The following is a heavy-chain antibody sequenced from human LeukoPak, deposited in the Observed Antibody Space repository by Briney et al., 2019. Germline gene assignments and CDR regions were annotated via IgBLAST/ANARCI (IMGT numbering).Heavy chain of an antibody. CDR3: ARHLYSSGWVSYFDY. J-gene: IGHJ4*02. CDR2: IYHSGST. CDR1: GGSISSSSYY. D-gene: IGHD6-19*01. Sequence: SETLSLTCTVSGGSISSSSYYWGWIRQPPGKGLEWIGDIYHSGSTYQNPSLTSRATISVDTSKNQFSMKLSSVTAADTAVYYCARHLYSSGWVSYFDYWGQGTLVTVSS. V-gene: IGHV4-39*01.